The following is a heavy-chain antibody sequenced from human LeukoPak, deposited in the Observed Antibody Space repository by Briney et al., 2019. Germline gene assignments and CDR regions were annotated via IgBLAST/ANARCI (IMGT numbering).Heavy chain of an antibody. D-gene: IGHD5-12*01. Sequence: PGGSLRLSCAASGFTFSSYWMHWGRQAPGTGLVWVSRINSDASSTNYADSVKGRFTISRDNAKNTLYLQMNSLRAEDTAVYYCARDIHSGFDQWGQGTLVTVSS. CDR1: GFTFSSYW. J-gene: IGHJ5*02. CDR2: INSDASST. CDR3: ARDIHSGFDQ. V-gene: IGHV3-74*01.